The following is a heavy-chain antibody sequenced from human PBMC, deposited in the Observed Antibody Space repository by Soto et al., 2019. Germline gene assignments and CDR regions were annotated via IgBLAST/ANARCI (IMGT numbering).Heavy chain of an antibody. V-gene: IGHV4-39*01. Sequence: KASETLSLTXTVSGGSISSSSYYWGWIRQPPGKGLEWIGSIYYSGSTYYNPSLKSRVTISVDTSKNQFSLKLSSVTAADTAVYYCARGRNWFDPWGQGTLVTVSS. CDR3: ARGRNWFDP. CDR1: GGSISSSSYY. CDR2: IYYSGST. J-gene: IGHJ5*02.